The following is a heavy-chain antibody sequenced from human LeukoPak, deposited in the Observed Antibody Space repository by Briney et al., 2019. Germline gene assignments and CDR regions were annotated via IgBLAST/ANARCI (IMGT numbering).Heavy chain of an antibody. CDR2: FYYSGST. CDR3: ARHLGSTVVTPFDY. D-gene: IGHD4-23*01. CDR1: GGSTSSSSYY. Sequence: SETLSLTCTVSGGSTSSSSYYWGWIRQPPGKGLEWIGSFYYSGSTDYNPSLKSRVTISADTSKKQFSLKLNSVTAADMAVYYCARHLGSTVVTPFDYWGQGTLVTVSS. J-gene: IGHJ4*02. V-gene: IGHV4-39*01.